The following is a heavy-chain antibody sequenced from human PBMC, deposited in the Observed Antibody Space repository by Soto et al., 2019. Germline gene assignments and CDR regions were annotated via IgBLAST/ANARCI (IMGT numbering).Heavy chain of an antibody. CDR3: AAPPRY. D-gene: IGHD6-6*01. CDR1: GGSISSYY. V-gene: IGHV4-59*01. Sequence: PSETLSLTCTVSGGSISSYYWNWIRQPPGKGLEWIGYIYNSGNTNYNPSLRSRVTISVDTSKNQFSLNLTSVTAADTAVYYCAAPPRYWGQGTLVTVSS. CDR2: IYNSGNT. J-gene: IGHJ4*02.